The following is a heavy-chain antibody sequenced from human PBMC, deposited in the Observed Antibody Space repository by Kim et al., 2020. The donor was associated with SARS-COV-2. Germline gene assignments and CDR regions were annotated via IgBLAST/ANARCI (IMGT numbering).Heavy chain of an antibody. J-gene: IGHJ1*01. V-gene: IGHV3-11*01. Sequence: YAEPVKGRFTIPRDNAKNSLYLQMNSLRAEDTAVYYCARDLIAAAHYFQHWGQGTLVTVSS. D-gene: IGHD6-13*01. CDR3: ARDLIAAAHYFQH.